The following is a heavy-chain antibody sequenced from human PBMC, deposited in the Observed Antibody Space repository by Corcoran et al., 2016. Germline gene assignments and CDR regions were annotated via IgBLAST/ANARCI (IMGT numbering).Heavy chain of an antibody. V-gene: IGHV3-73*01. CDR3: SRGIGRHGMDV. CDR2: IRSKANNYAT. CDR1: GFTFSSYA. J-gene: IGHJ6*02. Sequence: VQLVESGGGVVQPGRSLRLSCAASGFTFSSYAMDWVRQASGKGLEWIGLIRSKANNYATFYAASVQGRFTMSRDDTAYLHMNSLKTEDTAGYYGSRGIGRHGMDVWGQGTTVTVAS. D-gene: IGHD2-21*01.